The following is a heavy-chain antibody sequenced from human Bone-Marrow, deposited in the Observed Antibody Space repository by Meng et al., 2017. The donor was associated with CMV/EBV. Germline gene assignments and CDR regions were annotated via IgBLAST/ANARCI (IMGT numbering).Heavy chain of an antibody. D-gene: IGHD5-18*01. CDR1: GFTFDDYA. CDR3: AKDRGQVWFYGMDV. CDR2: IRWNSGSV. J-gene: IGHJ6*02. V-gene: IGHV3-9*01. Sequence: GGSLRLSCAASGFTFDDYAMHWVRQAPGKGLEWVSGIRWNSGSVGYADSVKGRFTISRDNAKNSRYLQMNSLRAEDTALYYCAKDRGQVWFYGMDVWGQGTTVAASS.